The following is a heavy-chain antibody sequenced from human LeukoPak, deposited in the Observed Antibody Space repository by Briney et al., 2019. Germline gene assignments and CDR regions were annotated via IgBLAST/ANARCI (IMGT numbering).Heavy chain of an antibody. V-gene: IGHV1-18*01. CDR1: GYTFNNYG. CDR3: ARYVDTAMGSYYYYYMDV. Sequence: ASVKVSCKASGYTFNNYGITWVRQAPGQGLEWMGWISVYNGNTNYAQKLQGRVTMTTDTSTSTAYMELRSLRSDDTAVYYCARYVDTAMGSYYYYYMDVWGKGTTVTVSS. J-gene: IGHJ6*03. CDR2: ISVYNGNT. D-gene: IGHD5-18*01.